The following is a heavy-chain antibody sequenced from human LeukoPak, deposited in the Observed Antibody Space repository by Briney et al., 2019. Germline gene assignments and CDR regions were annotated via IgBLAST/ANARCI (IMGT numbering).Heavy chain of an antibody. Sequence: PGGSLRLSCAASGFTFSHSAMSWVRQAPGKGLEWVSTLSGSGITTYYADSVKGRFTISRDNSKNTLYLQMNSLRAEDTAVYYCAKGIYSSGWSSFDYWGHGTLVTVSS. CDR1: GFTFSHSA. CDR3: AKGIYSSGWSSFDY. V-gene: IGHV3-23*01. J-gene: IGHJ4*01. D-gene: IGHD6-19*01. CDR2: LSGSGITT.